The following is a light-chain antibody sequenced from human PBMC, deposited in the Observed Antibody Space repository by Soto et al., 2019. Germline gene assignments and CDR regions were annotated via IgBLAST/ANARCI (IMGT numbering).Light chain of an antibody. Sequence: DVQMTQSPSSLSASAGDRVTITCRARLGIHNSLACYQQKPGKPPKLLMYAESTLHPGVPSRLSASGYGTEFTFTISILQPEEVATYYCQKYDSGHRTFGGGTTAEIK. V-gene: IGKV1-27*01. CDR1: LGIHNS. J-gene: IGKJ4*01. CDR3: QKYDSGHRT. CDR2: AES.